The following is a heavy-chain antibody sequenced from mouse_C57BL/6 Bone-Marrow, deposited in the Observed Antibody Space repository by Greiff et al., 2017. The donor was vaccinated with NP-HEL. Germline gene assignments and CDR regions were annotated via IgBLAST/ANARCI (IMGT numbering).Heavy chain of an antibody. D-gene: IGHD1-1*01. Sequence: VQLQQSGAELVRPGASVKLSCTASGFNIKDYYMHWVKQRPEQGLEWIGRIDPEDGDTEYAPKFQGKATMTADTSSNTAYLQLSSLTSEDTAVYYCTTYYYGSLWYFDVWGTGTTVTVSS. CDR1: GFNIKDYY. J-gene: IGHJ1*03. CDR2: IDPEDGDT. V-gene: IGHV14-1*01. CDR3: TTYYYGSLWYFDV.